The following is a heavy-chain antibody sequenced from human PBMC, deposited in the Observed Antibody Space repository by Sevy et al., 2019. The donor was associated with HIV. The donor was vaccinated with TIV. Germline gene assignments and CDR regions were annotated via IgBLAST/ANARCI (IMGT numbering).Heavy chain of an antibody. V-gene: IGHV3-30*18. CDR1: GFIFSSYG. Sequence: GGSLRLSCAASGFIFSSYGMHWVRQAPGKGLEWVAIISYDGGTKYYAESMKGRFTISRDNSKNTLYLEMNSLRAEDTAVYYCAKDLSNGYDFRTPFDYWGQGTLVTVSS. D-gene: IGHD5-12*01. CDR2: ISYDGGTK. J-gene: IGHJ4*02. CDR3: AKDLSNGYDFRTPFDY.